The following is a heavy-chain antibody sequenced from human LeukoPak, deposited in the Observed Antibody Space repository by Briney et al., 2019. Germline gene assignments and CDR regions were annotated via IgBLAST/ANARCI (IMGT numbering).Heavy chain of an antibody. D-gene: IGHD6-19*01. CDR1: GYTFTGYY. J-gene: IGHJ4*02. Sequence: GASVEVSCKASGYTFTGYYMHWVRQAPGQGLEWMGWINPNSGGTNYAQKFQGRVTMTRDTSISTAYMELSRLRSDDTAVYYCAREGSSGWYVFDYWGQGTLVTVSS. CDR2: INPNSGGT. CDR3: AREGSSGWYVFDY. V-gene: IGHV1-2*02.